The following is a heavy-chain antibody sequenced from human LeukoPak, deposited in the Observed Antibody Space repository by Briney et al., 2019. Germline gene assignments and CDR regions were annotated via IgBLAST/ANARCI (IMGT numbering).Heavy chain of an antibody. J-gene: IGHJ3*02. V-gene: IGHV5-51*01. CDR3: ARPKGNYDAFDI. CDR2: IYPGDSDT. CDR1: GYSFSNSW. D-gene: IGHD1-7*01. Sequence: GDSLKISCKGSGYSFSNSWIAWVRQMPGEGLEWMGIIYPGDSDTTYSPSFRGQVTISADKSISTTFLQWNSLKASDTAIYYCARPKGNYDAFDIWGQGTMVTVSS.